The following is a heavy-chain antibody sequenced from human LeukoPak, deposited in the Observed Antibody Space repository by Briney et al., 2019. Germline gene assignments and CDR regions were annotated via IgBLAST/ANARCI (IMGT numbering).Heavy chain of an antibody. D-gene: IGHD6-19*01. CDR2: ISGSGGST. V-gene: IGHV3-23*01. CDR3: ANLGPRSIPQWLVPNYFDY. J-gene: IGHJ4*02. Sequence: PGGSLRLSCAASGFTFSSYAMSWVRQAPGKGLEWVSAISGSGGSTYYADSVKGRFTISRDNSKNTLYLQMNSLRAEDTAVYYCANLGPRSIPQWLVPNYFDYWGQGTLVTVSS. CDR1: GFTFSSYA.